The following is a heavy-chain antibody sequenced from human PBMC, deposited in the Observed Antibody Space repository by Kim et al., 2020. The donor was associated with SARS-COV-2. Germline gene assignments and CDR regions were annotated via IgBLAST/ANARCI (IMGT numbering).Heavy chain of an antibody. Sequence: GGSLRLSCGASGFIFNIYWMNWVRQAPGKGLEWVANINQDGSDTNYVDSVKGRFTVSRDNAKNSLYLEMNNLRADDTAVYYCVRGYLRGHLDYWGQGALVTVSS. D-gene: IGHD5-12*01. CDR3: VRGYLRGHLDY. CDR2: INQDGSDT. V-gene: IGHV3-7*02. J-gene: IGHJ4*02. CDR1: GFIFNIYW.